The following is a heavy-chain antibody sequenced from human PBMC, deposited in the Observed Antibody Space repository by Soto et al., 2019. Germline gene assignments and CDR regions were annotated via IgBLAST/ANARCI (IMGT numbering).Heavy chain of an antibody. CDR2: IWYDGSNT. CDR1: GFTFSNYG. D-gene: IGHD4-4*01. V-gene: IGHV3-33*01. J-gene: IGHJ6*03. Sequence: GGSLRLSCAASGFTFSNYGMHWVRQAPGKGLEWVAVIWYDGSNTYYADSVKGRFTISRDNSKNTLYLQMNSLRAEDTAVYYCARPPYSNHYYYYMEVWGKGTTVTVSS. CDR3: ARPPYSNHYYYYMEV.